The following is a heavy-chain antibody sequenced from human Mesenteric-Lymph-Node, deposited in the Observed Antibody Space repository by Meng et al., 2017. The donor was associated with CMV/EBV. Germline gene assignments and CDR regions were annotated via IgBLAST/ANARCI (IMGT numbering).Heavy chain of an antibody. CDR2: IYSGGST. V-gene: IGHV3-53*01. CDR3: ARLHSYGYDWFDP. J-gene: IGHJ5*02. Sequence: GGSLRLSCAASGFTVSSHYMSWVRQAPGKGLEWVSVIYSGGSTYYADSVKGRFTISRDKSKNTLCLQMKSLRVEDTAVYYCARLHSYGYDWFDPWGQGTLVTVSS. D-gene: IGHD5-18*01. CDR1: GFTVSSHY.